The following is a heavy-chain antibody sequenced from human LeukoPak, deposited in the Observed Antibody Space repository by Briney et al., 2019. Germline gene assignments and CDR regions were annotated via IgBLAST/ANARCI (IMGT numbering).Heavy chain of an antibody. D-gene: IGHD1-1*01. CDR3: ASSRPLTNFDY. CDR2: ITGSGRST. V-gene: IGHV3-23*01. J-gene: IGHJ4*02. CDR1: GFTFSSFG. Sequence: GGSLRLSCAASGFTFSSFGMSWVRQAPGKGLEWVSAITGSGRSTYYADYVKGRFTVSRDNSKNTLYLQMNSLRAEDTAVYYCASSRPLTNFDYWGQGTLVTVSS.